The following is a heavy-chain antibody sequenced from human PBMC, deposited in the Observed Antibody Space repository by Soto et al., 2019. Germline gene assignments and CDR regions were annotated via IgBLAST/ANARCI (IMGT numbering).Heavy chain of an antibody. J-gene: IGHJ4*02. D-gene: IGHD3-10*01. CDR1: GGTLSSYS. Sequence: SVKVSFKASGGTLSSYSISWVRQAPGQGLEWKGGSIPIFGTTNYAQNFQGRFTITAVESTSTSYMELSSLISEDTAVYYCASLNYGSGSFDYWGQGTLVTVSS. CDR2: SIPIFGTT. CDR3: ASLNYGSGSFDY. V-gene: IGHV1-69*01.